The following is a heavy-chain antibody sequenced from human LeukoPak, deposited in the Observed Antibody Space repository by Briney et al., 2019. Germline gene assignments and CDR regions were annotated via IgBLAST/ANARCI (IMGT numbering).Heavy chain of an antibody. CDR1: GGSFSGYY. D-gene: IGHD6-13*01. CDR3: ARGANSSSWYEGSYYFDY. V-gene: IGHV4-34*01. J-gene: IGHJ4*02. Sequence: KTSETLSLTCAVYGGSFSGYYWSWIRQPPGKGLEWIGEINHSGSTNYNPSLKSRVTISVDTSKNQFSLKLSSVTAADTAVYYCARGANSSSWYEGSYYFDYWGQGILVTVSS. CDR2: INHSGST.